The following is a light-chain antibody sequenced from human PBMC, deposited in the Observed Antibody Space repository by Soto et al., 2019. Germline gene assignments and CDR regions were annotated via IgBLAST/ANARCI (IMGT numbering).Light chain of an antibody. CDR3: TSYTSSSTLV. Sequence: QSVLTQPASVSGSPGQSITISCTGTSSDVGGYNYVSWYQQHPGKAPKLMIHEVSNRPSGVSNRFSGSKSGNTASLTISGLQAEDEADYYCTSYTSSSTLVFGGGTKLTVL. J-gene: IGLJ2*01. V-gene: IGLV2-14*01. CDR2: EVS. CDR1: SSDVGGYNY.